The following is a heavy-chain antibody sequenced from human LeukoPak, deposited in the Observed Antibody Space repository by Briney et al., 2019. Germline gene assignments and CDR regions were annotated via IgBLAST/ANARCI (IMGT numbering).Heavy chain of an antibody. V-gene: IGHV3-48*03. D-gene: IGHD2-15*01. Sequence: GGSLRLSCAASGFTFSSYEMNWVRQAPGKGLEWVSYISNSGGTIYYADSVKGRFTISRDNAKNSLYLQMNSLRAEDTAVYYCARDCSGGSCYSDAFDIWGQGTMGTVSS. J-gene: IGHJ3*02. CDR1: GFTFSSYE. CDR2: ISNSGGTI. CDR3: ARDCSGGSCYSDAFDI.